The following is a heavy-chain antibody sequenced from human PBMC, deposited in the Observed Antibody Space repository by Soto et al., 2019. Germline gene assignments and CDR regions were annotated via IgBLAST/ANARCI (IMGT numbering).Heavy chain of an antibody. CDR2: ISGSGGST. D-gene: IGHD4-17*01. CDR1: GFTFSSYA. CDR3: AKDRSSYGDYVYSSFDY. J-gene: IGHJ4*02. Sequence: GGSLRLSCAASGFTFSSYAMSWVRQAPGKGLEWVSAISGSGGSTYYADSVKGRFTISRDNSKNTLYLQMNSLRAEDTAVYYCAKDRSSYGDYVYSSFDYWGQGTLVTVSS. V-gene: IGHV3-23*01.